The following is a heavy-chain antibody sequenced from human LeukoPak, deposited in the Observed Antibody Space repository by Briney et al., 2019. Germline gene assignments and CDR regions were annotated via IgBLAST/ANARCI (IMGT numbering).Heavy chain of an antibody. Sequence: SETLSLTCAVYGGSFSDYYWSWIRQPPGKGLEWIGEINHSGSTNYNPSLKSRVTISVDTSKNQFSLKLSSVTAADTAVYYCARRIRYHDYWGQGTLVTVSS. V-gene: IGHV4-34*01. CDR1: GGSFSDYY. CDR2: INHSGST. D-gene: IGHD3-9*01. J-gene: IGHJ4*02. CDR3: ARRIRYHDY.